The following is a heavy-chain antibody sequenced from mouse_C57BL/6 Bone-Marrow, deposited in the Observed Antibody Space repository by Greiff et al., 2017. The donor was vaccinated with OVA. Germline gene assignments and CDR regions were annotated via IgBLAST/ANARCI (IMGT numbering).Heavy chain of an antibody. CDR1: GYTFTSSW. Sequence: VQLQQSGADLAKPGASVKLSCTASGYTFTSSWMHWVNQRPGPGLEWIGSINPSSGYTKSTQQLQDKATLTAYNSSSTAYMQLRSLTSEVSAVYYFARRWLLRRGFDYWGQGTTLTVSS. CDR3: ARRWLLRRGFDY. D-gene: IGHD2-3*01. CDR2: INPSSGYT. V-gene: IGHV1-7*01. J-gene: IGHJ2*01.